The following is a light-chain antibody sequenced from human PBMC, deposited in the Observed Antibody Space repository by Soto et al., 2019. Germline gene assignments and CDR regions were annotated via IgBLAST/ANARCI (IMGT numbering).Light chain of an antibody. CDR1: QGINNN. CDR3: QKYNSAPLS. V-gene: IGKV1-27*01. J-gene: IGKJ4*01. CDR2: AAS. Sequence: DIQMTQSPSSLSASVGARVTITCRASQGINNNLAWYQQKPGKVPKVLIYAASTLQSGVPSRFSGSGSGTDCTLTISSLQPEDVAIYYCQKYNSAPLSFGGGTKVEIK.